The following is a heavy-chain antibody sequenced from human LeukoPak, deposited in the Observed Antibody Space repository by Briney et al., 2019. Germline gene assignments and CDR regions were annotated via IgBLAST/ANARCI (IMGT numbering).Heavy chain of an antibody. J-gene: IGHJ4*02. Sequence: GGSLRLSCAASGFTFSSYSMNWVRQAPGKGLEWVSYISSSSSTIYYADSVKGRSTISRDNAKNSLYLQVNSLRAEDTAVYYCARDVPPIAAADPFDYWGQGTLATVSS. CDR3: ARDVPPIAAADPFDY. CDR2: ISSSSSTI. D-gene: IGHD6-13*01. V-gene: IGHV3-48*01. CDR1: GFTFSSYS.